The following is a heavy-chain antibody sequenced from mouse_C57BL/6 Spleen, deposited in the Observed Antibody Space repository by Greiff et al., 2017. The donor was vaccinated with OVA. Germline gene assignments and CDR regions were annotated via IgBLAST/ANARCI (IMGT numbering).Heavy chain of an antibody. J-gene: IGHJ4*01. CDR1: GFTFSDYG. V-gene: IGHV5-17*01. D-gene: IGHD2-4*01. CDR2: ISSGSSTI. Sequence: DVMLVESGGGLVKPGGSLKLSCAASGFTFSDYGMHWVRQAPEKGLEWVAYISSGSSTIYYADTVKGRFTISRDNAKNTLFLQMTSLRSEDTAMYYCERPRDDYDEAMDYWGQGTSVTVSS. CDR3: ERPRDDYDEAMDY.